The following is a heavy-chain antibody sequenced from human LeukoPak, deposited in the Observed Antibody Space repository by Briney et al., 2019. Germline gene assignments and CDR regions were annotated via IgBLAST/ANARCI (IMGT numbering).Heavy chain of an antibody. V-gene: IGHV4-4*02. CDR1: GGSISRSNW. Sequence: PSGTLSLTCAVSGGSISRSNWWSWVRRPPGKGLEWIGEIYHSGSTNYNPSLKSRVTISVDKSKNQFSLKLSSVTAADTAVYYCARASSSSWYVVDYWGQGTLVTVS. J-gene: IGHJ4*02. D-gene: IGHD6-13*01. CDR3: ARASSSSWYVVDY. CDR2: IYHSGST.